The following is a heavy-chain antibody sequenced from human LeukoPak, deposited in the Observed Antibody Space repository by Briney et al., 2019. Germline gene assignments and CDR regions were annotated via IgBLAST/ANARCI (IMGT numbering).Heavy chain of an antibody. V-gene: IGHV3-23*01. J-gene: IGHJ4*02. CDR2: ISDSGGRT. CDR3: AREHYNGWYDY. Sequence: QSGGSLRLSCAVSGITLSNYGMSWVRQAPGKGLEWVAGISDSGGRTNYADSVKGRFTISRDTSKNTLYLEMNSLRGEDTAVYYCAREHYNGWYDYWGQGTLVTVSS. D-gene: IGHD6-19*01. CDR1: GITLSNYG.